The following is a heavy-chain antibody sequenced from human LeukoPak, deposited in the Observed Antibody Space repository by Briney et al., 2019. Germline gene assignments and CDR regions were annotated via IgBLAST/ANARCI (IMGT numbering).Heavy chain of an antibody. Sequence: SETLSLTCTVSGRSFSSGDYYWSWIRQPPGKGLESIGYIYYSGRTYYNSSLTSLVILSVDTSKNQFSLKLSSVTAAETAVYYCGRDGDQLSHNWFDPWGQGTLVTVSS. CDR3: GRDGDQLSHNWFDP. V-gene: IGHV4-30-4*08. CDR2: IYYSGRT. J-gene: IGHJ5*02. D-gene: IGHD2-2*01. CDR1: GRSFSSGDYY.